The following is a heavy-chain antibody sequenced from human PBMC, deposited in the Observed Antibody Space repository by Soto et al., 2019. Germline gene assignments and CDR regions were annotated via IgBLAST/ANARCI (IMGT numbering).Heavy chain of an antibody. CDR1: GFTFSSYS. Sequence: EVQLVESGGGLVKPGGSLRLSCAASGFTFSSYSMNWVRQAPGKGLEWVSSISSSSSYIYYADSVKGRFTIYRDNAKNSLYLQMNSLRAEDTAVYYCARDSGPTDYGDYESDWFDPWGQGTLVTVSS. CDR3: ARDSGPTDYGDYESDWFDP. J-gene: IGHJ5*02. D-gene: IGHD4-17*01. V-gene: IGHV3-21*01. CDR2: ISSSSSYI.